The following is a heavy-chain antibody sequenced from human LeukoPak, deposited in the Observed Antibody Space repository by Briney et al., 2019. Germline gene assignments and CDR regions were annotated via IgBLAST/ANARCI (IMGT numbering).Heavy chain of an antibody. D-gene: IGHD6-6*01. CDR3: AREVEYSSSPN. CDR2: ISSSGTYI. J-gene: IGHJ4*02. V-gene: IGHV3-21*01. Sequence: GGSLRLSCAASGFAFSSYSMNWVRQAPGKGLGWVSSISSSGTYIYYADSVKGRFTISRDNAKNSLYLQMNSLRAEDTATYYCAREVEYSSSPNWGQGTLVTVSS. CDR1: GFAFSSYS.